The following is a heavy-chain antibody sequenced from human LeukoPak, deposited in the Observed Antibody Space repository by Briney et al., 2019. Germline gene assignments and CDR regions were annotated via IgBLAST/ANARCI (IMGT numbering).Heavy chain of an antibody. J-gene: IGHJ3*02. CDR1: GASISSSNYY. CDR2: IYYSRSS. D-gene: IGHD3-3*01. CDR3: ARKLAFGVVVIHGGAFDI. V-gene: IGHV4-39*01. Sequence: PSETLSLTCTVSGASISSSNYYWGWIRQPPGKGPEWIGTIYYSRSSYYNPSLKSRLTMSVDTSKNRFSLKLRSVTATDTAVYYCARKLAFGVVVIHGGAFDIWGQGTMVTVSS.